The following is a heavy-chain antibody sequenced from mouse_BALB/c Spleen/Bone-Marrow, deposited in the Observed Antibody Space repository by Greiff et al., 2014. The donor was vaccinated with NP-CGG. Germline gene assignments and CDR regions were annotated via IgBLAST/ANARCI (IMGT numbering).Heavy chain of an antibody. J-gene: IGHJ2*01. CDR2: VWGGEIT. D-gene: IGHD1-1*01. V-gene: IGHV2-6-5*01. CDR1: GFSLTDYG. Sequence: VQGVESGPGLVAPSQSLSITCTVSGFSLTDYGVSWIRQPPGKGLEWLGVVWGGEITYYNSTLKSRLSITKDNSKSQVFLKMNSLQTDDTAMYYCAKRDTTVVVDYWGQGTTLTVSS. CDR3: AKRDTTVVVDY.